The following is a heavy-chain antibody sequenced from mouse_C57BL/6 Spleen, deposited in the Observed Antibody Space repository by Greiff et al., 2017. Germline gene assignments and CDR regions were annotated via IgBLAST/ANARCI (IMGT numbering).Heavy chain of an antibody. Sequence: VQLQQPGAELVMPGASVKLSCKASGYTFTSYWMHWVKQRPGQGLEWIGEIDPSDSYTNYNQKFKGKSTLTVDKSSSTAYMQLSSLTSEDSAVYYCARRAYYSNYGAMDYWGQGTSVTVSS. J-gene: IGHJ4*01. V-gene: IGHV1-69*01. CDR1: GYTFTSYW. CDR3: ARRAYYSNYGAMDY. CDR2: IDPSDSYT. D-gene: IGHD2-5*01.